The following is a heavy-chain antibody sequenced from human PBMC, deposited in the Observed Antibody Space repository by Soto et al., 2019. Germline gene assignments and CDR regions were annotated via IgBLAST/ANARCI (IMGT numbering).Heavy chain of an antibody. J-gene: IGHJ4*02. CDR3: AKNGPRSHYSSSSTDLDY. D-gene: IGHD6-6*01. CDR1: GFIFGTYG. Sequence: GGSLRLSCAASGFIFGTYGMSWVRQAPGKGLEWVSAVSDTGDNTYYADSVKGRFTISRDNSRNTLYLQMNSLRAEDTAIYYCAKNGPRSHYSSSSTDLDYWGLGTLVTVS. V-gene: IGHV3-23*01. CDR2: VSDTGDNT.